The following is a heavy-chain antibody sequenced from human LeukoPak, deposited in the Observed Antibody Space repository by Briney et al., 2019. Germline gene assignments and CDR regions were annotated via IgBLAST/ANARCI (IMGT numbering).Heavy chain of an antibody. CDR2: IYSGGST. J-gene: IGHJ4*02. Sequence: PGGSLRLSCAASGFTVSSNYMSWVRQAPGKGLEWVSVIYSGGSTYYADSVKGRFTISRDNFKNTLYLQMNSLRAEDTAVYYCARDGRGGPFDYWGQGTLVTVSS. V-gene: IGHV3-66*01. CDR1: GFTVSSNY. D-gene: IGHD3-16*01. CDR3: ARDGRGGPFDY.